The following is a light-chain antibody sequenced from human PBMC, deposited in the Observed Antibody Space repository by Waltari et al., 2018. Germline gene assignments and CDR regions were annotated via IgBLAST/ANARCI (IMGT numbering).Light chain of an antibody. V-gene: IGKV1-39*01. Sequence: DIRMTQSPSSLSASVGDRVTITCRASQAINTYLNWYQQQPGKAPKLLIYAASRLHRGVPSRFSGSGFGTDFTLTISRLQPEDFATYYCQQSYFTPRGNFGPGTRVDL. CDR2: AAS. CDR1: QAINTY. CDR3: QQSYFTPRGN. J-gene: IGKJ3*01.